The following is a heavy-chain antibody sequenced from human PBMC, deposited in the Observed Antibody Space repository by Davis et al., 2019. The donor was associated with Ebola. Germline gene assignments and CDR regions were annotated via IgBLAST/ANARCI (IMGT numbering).Heavy chain of an antibody. D-gene: IGHD2/OR15-2a*01. CDR3: ARDTTSLPWYFDL. V-gene: IGHV3-64*01. CDR1: GSIFTDYA. CDR2: ITAAGDTT. J-gene: IGHJ2*01. Sequence: PGGSLRLSCAPAGSIFTDYATHWVSQAPGKGLEYVSAITAAGDTTYYANSVKGRFAISRDNSKNTLYLQMGSLRAEEMAVYYCARDTTSLPWYFDLWGRGTLVTVSS.